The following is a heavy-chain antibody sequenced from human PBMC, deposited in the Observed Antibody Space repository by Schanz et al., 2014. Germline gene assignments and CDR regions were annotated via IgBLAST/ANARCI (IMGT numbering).Heavy chain of an antibody. J-gene: IGHJ4*02. CDR3: ARGDPVAGLDY. Sequence: QVQLVESGGGVVQPERSLRLSCAASGFNFANHAIHWVRQGQGNGLQWVAVISSDGSKKLYADSVKARFTISRDNSKNTVYLQMNSLRGEDTGMYYCARGDPVAGLDYWGRGTLVTVSS. V-gene: IGHV3-33*05. CDR1: GFNFANHA. CDR2: ISSDGSKK.